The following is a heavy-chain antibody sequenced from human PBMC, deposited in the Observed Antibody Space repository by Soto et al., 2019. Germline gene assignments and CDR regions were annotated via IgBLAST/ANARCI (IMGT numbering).Heavy chain of an antibody. D-gene: IGHD1-26*01. CDR1: GYTFRRFG. Sequence: RASVKVSCKCSGYTFRRFGLIWVRRAPGLGLECMGRISAVNAHTNFAQKFRGRVTMTTDTSTTSAYMELSSLRSEDTAVFYCAASSGTYHEGVDYWGQGTLVTVSS. J-gene: IGHJ4*02. V-gene: IGHV1-18*01. CDR3: AASSGTYHEGVDY. CDR2: ISAVNAHT.